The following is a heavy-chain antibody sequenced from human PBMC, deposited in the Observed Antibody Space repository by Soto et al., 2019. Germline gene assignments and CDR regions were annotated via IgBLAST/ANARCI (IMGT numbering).Heavy chain of an antibody. CDR1: GGSISSSSYY. J-gene: IGHJ6*02. V-gene: IGHV4-39*01. CDR3: ARHNRPIYVGYYYDMDV. CDR2: IYYSGYT. Sequence: QLQLQESGPGLVKPSETLSLTCTVSGGSISSSSYYWGWIRQPPGKGLEWIGSIYYSGYTYYNPSSKSRVTIAVDTSKNEFALEVSSVTAADTAVYYCARHNRPIYVGYYYDMDVWGQGTTVTVSS. D-gene: IGHD3-16*01.